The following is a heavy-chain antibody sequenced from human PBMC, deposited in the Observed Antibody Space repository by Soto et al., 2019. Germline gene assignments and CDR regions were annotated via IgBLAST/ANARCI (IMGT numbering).Heavy chain of an antibody. Sequence: QVQLQESGPGLVKPSQTLSLTCTVSGGSISSGDYYWSWIRQPPGKGLEWIGYIYYSGSTYDNPSLQSRVTLSVDTSKTRFPLKLSSVTAADTAVYSCASPPIAHGNIDYWGQGTLVTVSS. J-gene: IGHJ4*02. CDR3: ASPPIAHGNIDY. CDR1: GGSISSGDYY. V-gene: IGHV4-30-4*01. CDR2: IYYSGST. D-gene: IGHD1-1*01.